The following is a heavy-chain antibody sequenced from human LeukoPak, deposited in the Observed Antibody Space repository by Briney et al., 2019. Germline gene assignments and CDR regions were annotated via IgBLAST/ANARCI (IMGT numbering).Heavy chain of an antibody. D-gene: IGHD3-16*01. CDR1: GGSFSAYY. CDR2: INHSGTT. CDR3: ARRGTLYWYFDL. Sequence: SETLSLTCAVYGGSFSAYYWRWIRQPPGKGLEGIGEINHSGTTNYNPSLESRVTMSVDTSKNQFSLKLSSVTAADTAVYYCARRGTLYWYFDLWGRGTLVTVSS. J-gene: IGHJ2*01. V-gene: IGHV4-34*01.